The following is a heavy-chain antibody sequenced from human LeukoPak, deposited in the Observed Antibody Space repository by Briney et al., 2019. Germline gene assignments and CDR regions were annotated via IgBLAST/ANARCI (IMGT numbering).Heavy chain of an antibody. CDR1: GFTFSDYY. D-gene: IGHD3-3*01. CDR2: ISYSGDTK. CDR3: AKSGPSGYSYYYYMDV. V-gene: IGHV3-11*01. Sequence: GGSLRLSCAASGFTFSDYYMSWIRQAPGKGLEWVSYISYSGDTKYYADSVKGRFTVSRDNAKNSLYLQMNSLRAEDTAVYYCAKSGPSGYSYYYYMDVWGKGTTVTVSS. J-gene: IGHJ6*03.